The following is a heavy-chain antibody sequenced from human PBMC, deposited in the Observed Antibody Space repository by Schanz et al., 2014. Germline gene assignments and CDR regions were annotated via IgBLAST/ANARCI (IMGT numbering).Heavy chain of an antibody. CDR2: ISSGGTTI. Sequence: VQLVESGGGVVQPGRSLRLSCAVSGFSFSSYSMSWVRQAPGKGLEWIAYISSGGTTIYYADSVKGRFTISRDNSKNTLYLQMNSLRAEDTAVYYCAKDPYGMDVWGQGTTVTVSS. V-gene: IGHV3-48*01. CDR1: GFSFSSYS. CDR3: AKDPYGMDV. J-gene: IGHJ6*02.